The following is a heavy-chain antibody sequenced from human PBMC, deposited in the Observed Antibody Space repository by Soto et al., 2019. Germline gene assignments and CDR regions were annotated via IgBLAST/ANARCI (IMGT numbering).Heavy chain of an antibody. CDR2: IFHSATT. CDR1: GDSINSGAFS. J-gene: IGHJ4*02. CDR3: ARGIVLAGIHYFDS. Sequence: QLQLQESGSGLVKPSQTLSLTCSISGDSINSGAFSWTWIRQPPGKGLEWIGCIFHSATTYYNPSLRSRVPISGDRSKSQFSLNLSSVTAADTAVYFCARGIVLAGIHYFDSWGQGMLVTVSS. V-gene: IGHV4-30-2*01. D-gene: IGHD6-19*01.